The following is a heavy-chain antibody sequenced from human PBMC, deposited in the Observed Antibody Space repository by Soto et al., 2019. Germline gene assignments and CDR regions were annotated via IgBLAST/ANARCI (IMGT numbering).Heavy chain of an antibody. Sequence: QITLNESGPTVVRPTETLTLTCRFSGFSLTTSGVGVGWISQSPGKAPEWLALIYWDDDKRYSACLKRRLTVIKDTSKSQVVLTVSYLDPTDTANYYCAHRVLSTVFGVFTTNEIYFDFWGQGPPVAVSS. CDR2: IYWDDDK. CDR1: GFSLTTSGVG. CDR3: AHRVLSTVFGVFTTNEIYFDF. D-gene: IGHD3-3*01. V-gene: IGHV2-5*02. J-gene: IGHJ4*02.